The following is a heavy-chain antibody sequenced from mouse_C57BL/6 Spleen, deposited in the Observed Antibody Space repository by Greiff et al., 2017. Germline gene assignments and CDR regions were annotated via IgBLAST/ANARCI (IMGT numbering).Heavy chain of an antibody. J-gene: IGHJ4*01. CDR1: GYTFTSYW. D-gene: IGHD1-1*01. V-gene: IGHV1-64*01. CDR3: ARSITTVVASYYAMDY. CDR2: IHPNSGST. Sequence: VQLQQPGAELVKPGASVKLSCKASGYTFTSYWMHWVKQRPGQGLEWIGMIHPNSGSTNYNEKFKSKATLTVDKSSSTAYMQLSSLTSEDSAVYYCARSITTVVASYYAMDYWGQGTSGTVSS.